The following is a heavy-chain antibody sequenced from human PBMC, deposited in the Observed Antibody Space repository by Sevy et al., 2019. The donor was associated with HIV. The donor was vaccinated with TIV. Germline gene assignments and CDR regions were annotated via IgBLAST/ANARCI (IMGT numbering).Heavy chain of an antibody. V-gene: IGHV1-2*02. CDR1: GYTFTGYY. Sequence: ASVKVSCKASGYTFTGYYMHWVRQAPGQGLEWMGWINPNSGGTNYAQKFQGRVTMTRDTSISTAYMELSRLRSDDTAVYYCARVRRSLLWFGELKYYYYYYGMDVWGQGTTVTVSS. D-gene: IGHD3-10*01. CDR3: ARVRRSLLWFGELKYYYYYYGMDV. CDR2: INPNSGGT. J-gene: IGHJ6*02.